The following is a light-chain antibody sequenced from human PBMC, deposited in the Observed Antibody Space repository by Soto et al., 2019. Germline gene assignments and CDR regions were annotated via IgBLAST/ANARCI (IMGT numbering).Light chain of an antibody. CDR2: EVN. J-gene: IGLJ2*01. CDR3: SSYAGSNTVV. V-gene: IGLV2-8*01. Sequence: QSALTQPPSASGSPGQSVTISCTGTSSDVGGYDSVSWYQQHPGKAPKLMIYEVNKRPSGVPDRFSGSKSGNTASLTVSGLQAEDEADYYCSSYAGSNTVVFGGGTQLTVL. CDR1: SSDVGGYDS.